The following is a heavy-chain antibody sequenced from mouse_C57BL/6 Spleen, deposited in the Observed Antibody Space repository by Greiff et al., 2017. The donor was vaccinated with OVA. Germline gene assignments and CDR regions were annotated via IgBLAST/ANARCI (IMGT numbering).Heavy chain of an antibody. CDR1: GFTFSNYW. Sequence: EVKLVESGGGLVQPGGSMKLSCVASGFTFSNYWMNWVRQSPEKGLEWVAQIRLKSDNYATHYAESVKGRFTISRDDSKSSVYLQMNNLRAEDTGIYYCTGGGYYVYFDVWGTGTTVTVSS. J-gene: IGHJ1*03. CDR2: IRLKSDNYAT. D-gene: IGHD2-3*01. V-gene: IGHV6-3*01. CDR3: TGGGYYVYFDV.